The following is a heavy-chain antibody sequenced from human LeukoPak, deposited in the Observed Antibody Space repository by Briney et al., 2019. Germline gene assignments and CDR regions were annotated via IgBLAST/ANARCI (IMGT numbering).Heavy chain of an antibody. J-gene: IGHJ4*02. D-gene: IGHD3-10*01. CDR3: AKDVPGLLWFGEFSTAFDY. CDR2: ISGSGGST. CDR1: GFNFGSYS. V-gene: IGHV3-23*01. Sequence: GGSLRLSCAASGFNFGSYSMTWVRQAPGKGLEWVSAISGSGGSTYYADSVKGRFTISRDNSKNTLYLQMNSLRAEDTAVYYCAKDVPGLLWFGEFSTAFDYWGQGTLVTVSS.